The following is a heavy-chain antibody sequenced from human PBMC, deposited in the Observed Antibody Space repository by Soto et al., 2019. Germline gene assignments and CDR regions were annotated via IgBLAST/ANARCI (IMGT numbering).Heavy chain of an antibody. Sequence: PSETLSLTCAVYGGSFANYYWNWIRQPPGKGLEWIGYIYYSGSTNYNPSLKSRVTISVDTSKNQFSLKLSSVTAADTAVYYCARELVGANYYYGMDVWGQGTTVTVSS. CDR2: IYYSGST. V-gene: IGHV4-59*01. CDR3: ARELVGANYYYGMDV. J-gene: IGHJ6*02. D-gene: IGHD1-26*01. CDR1: GGSFANYY.